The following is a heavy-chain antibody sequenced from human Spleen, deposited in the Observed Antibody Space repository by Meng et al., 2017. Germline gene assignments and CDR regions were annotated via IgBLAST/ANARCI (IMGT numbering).Heavy chain of an antibody. CDR1: GGIFSNYV. Sequence: SVKVSCKALGGIFSNYVIGWVRQAPGQGLEWMGGINAVFGTTNYAQKFQGRVTITMDESTSTVYMELTRLTSEDTAVYYCARDSGWYGMPYYYYGMDVWGQGTTVTVSS. V-gene: IGHV1-69*05. CDR2: INAVFGTT. J-gene: IGHJ6*02. D-gene: IGHD6-19*01. CDR3: ARDSGWYGMPYYYYGMDV.